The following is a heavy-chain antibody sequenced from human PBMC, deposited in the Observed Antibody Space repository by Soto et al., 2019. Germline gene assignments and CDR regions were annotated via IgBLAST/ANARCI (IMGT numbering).Heavy chain of an antibody. V-gene: IGHV1-8*01. Sequence: ASVKVSCKGSGYTFTSYDINWVRHATGQGLEWMGWMNPNSGNTGYAQKFQGRVTMTRNTSISTAYMELSSLRSEDTAVYYCARGHGDLSRSTLRTSITIFGVVRGRHKNWFDTWGQGTLVTLSS. CDR3: ARGHGDLSRSTLRTSITIFGVVRGRHKNWFDT. D-gene: IGHD3-3*01. J-gene: IGHJ5*02. CDR1: GYTFTSYD. CDR2: MNPNSGNT.